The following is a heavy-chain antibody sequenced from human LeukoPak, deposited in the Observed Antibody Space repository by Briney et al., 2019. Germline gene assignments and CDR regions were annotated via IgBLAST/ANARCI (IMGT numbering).Heavy chain of an antibody. CDR1: GVSITTSGFY. J-gene: IGHJ4*02. CDR2: IYQSGGT. Sequence: SETLSLTCTVSGVSITTSGFYYSWNRQPPGKGLEWLGYIYQSGGTFYDPSLKSRISISIDRPKNQFSLKMNSVSAADTAVYYCATLQFWLAWGQGTLVTVSS. D-gene: IGHD4-11*01. CDR3: ATLQFWLA. V-gene: IGHV4-30-2*01.